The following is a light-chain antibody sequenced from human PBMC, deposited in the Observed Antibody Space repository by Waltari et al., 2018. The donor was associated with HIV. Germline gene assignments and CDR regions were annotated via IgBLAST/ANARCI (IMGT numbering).Light chain of an antibody. CDR2: GAS. J-gene: IGKJ1*01. V-gene: IGKV3-15*01. CDR3: QQYNNWGT. CDR1: QSVSRN. Sequence: EIVMTQSPATLSVSPGERATLSCRASQSVSRNLDWYQQKPGQAPRLLIYGASTRATGIPARFSGSGSGTEFTLTISSLQSEDFAVYYCQQYNNWGTFGQGTKVEIK.